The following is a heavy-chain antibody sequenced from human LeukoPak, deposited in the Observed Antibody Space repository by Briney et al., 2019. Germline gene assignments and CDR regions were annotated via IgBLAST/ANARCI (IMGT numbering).Heavy chain of an antibody. D-gene: IGHD3-22*01. V-gene: IGHV1-2*02. CDR3: ARQAPPYDSSGYFDY. Sequence: ASVKVSCKASGYTFTGYYMHWVRQAPGQGLEWMGWINPNSGGTNYAQKFQGRVTMTRDTSISPAYMELSRLRSDDTAVYYCARQAPPYDSSGYFDYWGQGTLVTVSS. CDR1: GYTFTGYY. CDR2: INPNSGGT. J-gene: IGHJ4*02.